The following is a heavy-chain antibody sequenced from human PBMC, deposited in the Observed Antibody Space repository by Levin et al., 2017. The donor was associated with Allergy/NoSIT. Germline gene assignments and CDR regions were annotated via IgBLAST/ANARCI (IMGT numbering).Heavy chain of an antibody. CDR1: GDSIGSRAFY. J-gene: IGHJ4*02. D-gene: IGHD2-2*01. CDR3: ARRVAPSSNWDFDY. CDR2: NYYSGST. Sequence: SETLSLTCTVSGDSIGSRAFYWGRIRQPPGTGLEWVASNYYSGSTYYNPSLKSRVTVSVDTYKNQFSLKLTLVTAADTAIYCCARRVAPSSNWDFDYWGPGTLVTVSS. V-gene: IGHV4-39*01.